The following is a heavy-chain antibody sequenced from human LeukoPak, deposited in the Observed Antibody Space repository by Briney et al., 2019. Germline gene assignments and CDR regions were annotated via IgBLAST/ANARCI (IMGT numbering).Heavy chain of an antibody. CDR3: AKDRRTRFLEWLLLGY. J-gene: IGHJ4*02. CDR2: ISGSGGST. CDR1: GFTFSSYA. D-gene: IGHD3-3*01. Sequence: GGSLRLSCAASGFTFSSYAMSWVRQAPGKGLEWVSAISGSGGSTYYADSVKGRFTISRDNSKNTLYLQMNSLRAEDTAVYYCAKDRRTRFLEWLLLGYWGQGTLVTVSS. V-gene: IGHV3-23*01.